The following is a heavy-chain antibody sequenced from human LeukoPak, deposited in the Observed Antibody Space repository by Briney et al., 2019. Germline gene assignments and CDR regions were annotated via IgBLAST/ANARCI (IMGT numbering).Heavy chain of an antibody. CDR3: ARLFLSTVTTRYYYYYMDV. J-gene: IGHJ6*03. Sequence: SETLSLTCTVSGGSISSYYWSWIRQPPGKGLEWIGEINHSGSTNYNPSLKSRVTISVDTSKNQFSLRLSSVTAADTAVYYCARLFLSTVTTRYYYYYMDVWGKGTTVTVSS. D-gene: IGHD4-11*01. CDR2: INHSGST. CDR1: GGSISSYY. V-gene: IGHV4-34*01.